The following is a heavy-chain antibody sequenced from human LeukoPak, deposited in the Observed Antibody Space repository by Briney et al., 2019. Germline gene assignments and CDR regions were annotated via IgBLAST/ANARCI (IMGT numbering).Heavy chain of an antibody. CDR2: IYYSGST. Sequence: SETLSLTCAVSGGSISSYYWSWIWQPPGKGLEWIGYIYYSGSTNYNPSLKSRVTISVDTSKNQFSLKLSSVTAADTAVHYCARWVKIEYSSSSRNWYFDLWGRGTLVTVSS. CDR1: GGSISSYY. J-gene: IGHJ2*01. CDR3: ARWVKIEYSSSSRNWYFDL. D-gene: IGHD6-6*01. V-gene: IGHV4-59*08.